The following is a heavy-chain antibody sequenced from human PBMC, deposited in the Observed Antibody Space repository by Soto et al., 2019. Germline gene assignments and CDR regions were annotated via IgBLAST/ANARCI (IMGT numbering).Heavy chain of an antibody. CDR2: IYHSGST. J-gene: IGHJ5*02. Sequence: QVQLQESGPGLVKPSQTLSLTCAVSGGSISSGGYSWSWIRQPPGKGLEWIGYIYHSGSTYYNPSLKSRVTISVDRSKNQFSLKLSSVTAADTAVYYCARGGRVGNWFDPWGQGTLVTVSS. V-gene: IGHV4-30-2*01. CDR3: ARGGRVGNWFDP. D-gene: IGHD1-26*01. CDR1: GGSISSGGYS.